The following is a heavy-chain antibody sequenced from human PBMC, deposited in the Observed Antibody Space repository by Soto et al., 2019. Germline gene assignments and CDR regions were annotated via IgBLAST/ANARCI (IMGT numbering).Heavy chain of an antibody. V-gene: IGHV3-30*18. CDR3: AKDYNWNYYYGMDV. CDR2: ISYDGSNQ. J-gene: IGHJ6*02. CDR1: GFAFRIDA. D-gene: IGHD1-20*01. Sequence: SLRPSCSASGFAFRIDAMHLVGHAPAKGLEWVAVISYDGSNQYYADSVKGRLTTSRDNSKNTLYLQMNSLRDEDTAVYYCAKDYNWNYYYGMDVWGQGTTVTVSS.